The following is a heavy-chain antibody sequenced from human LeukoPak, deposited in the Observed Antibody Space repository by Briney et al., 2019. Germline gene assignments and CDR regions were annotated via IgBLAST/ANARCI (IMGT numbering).Heavy chain of an antibody. Sequence: ASVKVSCKASGYTFTGYYMHWVRQAPGQGPEWMGWINPNSGGTNYAQKVQGRVTMTTDTSTGTAYMELRSLRSDDTAVYYCARSYGSGTYYKAADYWGQGTLVTVTS. CDR2: INPNSGGT. V-gene: IGHV1-2*02. J-gene: IGHJ4*02. CDR3: ARSYGSGTYYKAADY. D-gene: IGHD3-10*01. CDR1: GYTFTGYY.